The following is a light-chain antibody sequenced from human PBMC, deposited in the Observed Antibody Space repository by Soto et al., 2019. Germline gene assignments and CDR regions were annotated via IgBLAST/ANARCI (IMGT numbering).Light chain of an antibody. V-gene: IGLV1-47*01. CDR1: ISNIATNY. Sequence: QSVLTQPPSVSGTPGQRVTISCSGGISNIATNYVHWFQQLPGTAPKVLSNRDNQRPSGVPDRFSGSKSGTSASLAISGLRSEDEAEYYSAAWDDTVRSYVFGTGTKLTVL. CDR2: RDN. CDR3: AAWDDTVRSYV. J-gene: IGLJ1*01.